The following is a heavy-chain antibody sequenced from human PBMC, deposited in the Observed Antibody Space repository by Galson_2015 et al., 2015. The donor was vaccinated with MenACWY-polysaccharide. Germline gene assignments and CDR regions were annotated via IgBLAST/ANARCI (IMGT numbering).Heavy chain of an antibody. J-gene: IGHJ4*02. CDR3: ARDWHYYGSGSCRPGD. CDR2: INPNSGGT. CDR1: GYTFTGYY. V-gene: IGHV1-2*02. Sequence: SCKASGYTFTGYYMHWVRQAPGQGLEWMGWINPNSGGTNYAQKFQGRVTMTRDTSISTAYMELSRLRSDDTAVYYCARDWHYYGSGSCRPGDWGQGTLVTVSS. D-gene: IGHD3-10*01.